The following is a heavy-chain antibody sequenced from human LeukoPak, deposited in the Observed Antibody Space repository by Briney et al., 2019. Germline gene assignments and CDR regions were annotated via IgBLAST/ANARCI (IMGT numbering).Heavy chain of an antibody. Sequence: ASVKVSCKASGYTFTGYHIHWVRQAPGQGLEWMGRINPYSGDTNFAQKFQGRVTMTRDTSITTAYMDLSSLTPDDTAVYFCARDQGSLTRSWYTGYWGEGTQVTVSS. D-gene: IGHD6-13*01. CDR3: ARDQGSLTRSWYTGY. CDR2: INPYSGDT. J-gene: IGHJ4*02. CDR1: GYTFTGYH. V-gene: IGHV1-2*06.